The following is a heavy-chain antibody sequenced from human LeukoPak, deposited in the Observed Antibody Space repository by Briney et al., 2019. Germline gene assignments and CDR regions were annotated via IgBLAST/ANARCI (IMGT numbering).Heavy chain of an antibody. CDR3: ARSDYYGSGSYYRGSWFDP. CDR1: GGSISSYY. Sequence: SETLSLTCTVSGGSISSYYWSWIRQPPGKGLEWIGYIYYSGSTNYNPSLKSRVTISVDTSKNQFSLQLNSVTPEDTAVYYCARSDYYGSGSYYRGSWFDPWGQGTLVTVSS. V-gene: IGHV4-59*12. CDR2: IYYSGST. J-gene: IGHJ5*02. D-gene: IGHD3-10*01.